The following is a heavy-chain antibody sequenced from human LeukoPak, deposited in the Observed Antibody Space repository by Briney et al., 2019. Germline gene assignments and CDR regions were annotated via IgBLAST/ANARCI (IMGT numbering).Heavy chain of an antibody. CDR1: GFTFSTYT. CDR3: ARDNVAWGARLEWSPSLGY. D-gene: IGHD6-6*01. V-gene: IGHV3-30-3*01. J-gene: IGHJ4*02. Sequence: GSLRLSCAASGFTFSTYTMNWVRQAPGKGLEWVAVISYDGSNKYYADSVKGRFTISRDNSKNTLYLQMNSLRAEDTAVYYCARDNVAWGARLEWSPSLGYWGQGTLVTVSS. CDR2: ISYDGSNK.